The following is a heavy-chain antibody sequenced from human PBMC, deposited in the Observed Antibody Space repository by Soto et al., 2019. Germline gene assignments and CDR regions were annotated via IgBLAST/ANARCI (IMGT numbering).Heavy chain of an antibody. V-gene: IGHV1-8*01. Sequence: QVQLVQSGAEVKKPGASVKVSCKASGYTFTSYDINWVRQATGQGLAWMGWMNPNSGNTGYAQKFLGRVTMTRNTSLRPAYLELSSMRSEDAAVYYCARAQGYCCSTSCSRRRGGYYYYYYMDVWGKGTTVTVSS. D-gene: IGHD2-2*01. CDR1: GYTFTSYD. J-gene: IGHJ6*03. CDR2: MNPNSGNT. CDR3: ARAQGYCCSTSCSRRRGGYYYYYYMDV.